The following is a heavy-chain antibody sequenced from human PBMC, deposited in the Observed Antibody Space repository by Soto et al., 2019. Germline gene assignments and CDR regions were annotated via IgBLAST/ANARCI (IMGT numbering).Heavy chain of an antibody. CDR1: GYPFTSYY. Sequence: QVQLVQSGAEVKKPGASVKASCKASGYPFTSYYMHWVRQAPGQGLEWMGIINPSGGSTSYAQKFQGRATLTRDTSTSTVYMELSSLRSEDTAVYYCARNDYVWGSYRYAPYCFDYWGQGTLVTVSS. V-gene: IGHV1-46*01. CDR2: INPSGGST. D-gene: IGHD3-16*02. J-gene: IGHJ4*02. CDR3: ARNDYVWGSYRYAPYCFDY.